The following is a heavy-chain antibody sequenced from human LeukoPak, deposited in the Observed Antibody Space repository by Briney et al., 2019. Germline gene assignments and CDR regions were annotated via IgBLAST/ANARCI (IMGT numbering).Heavy chain of an antibody. V-gene: IGHV4-59*01. J-gene: IGHJ4*02. D-gene: IGHD5-24*01. CDR3: ASLGYRAYYFDY. Sequence: SETLSLTCTVSGGSISSYYWSWIRQPPGKGLEWIGYTYYSGSTNYNPSLKSRVTISVDTSKNQFSLKLSSVTAADTAVYYCASLGYRAYYFDYWGQGTLVTVSS. CDR2: TYYSGST. CDR1: GGSISSYY.